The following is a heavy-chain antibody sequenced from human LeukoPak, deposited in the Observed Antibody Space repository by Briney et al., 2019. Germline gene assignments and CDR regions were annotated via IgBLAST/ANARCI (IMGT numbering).Heavy chain of an antibody. CDR3: VKPNLAVAGTRYFDS. D-gene: IGHD6-19*01. CDR1: GFTSSNYA. J-gene: IGHJ4*02. CDR2: ISSSGSST. V-gene: IGHV3-23*01. Sequence: GRSLRLSCAASGFTSSNYAISWVRQAARTGLEWVSSISSSGSSTYYADSVKGRFTISRDNSKNTLYLQMSSLRAEDTAVYSCVKPNLAVAGTRYFDSWGQGTLVTVSS.